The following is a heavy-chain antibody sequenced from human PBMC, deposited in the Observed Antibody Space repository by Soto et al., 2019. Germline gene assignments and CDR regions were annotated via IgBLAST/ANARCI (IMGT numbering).Heavy chain of an antibody. D-gene: IGHD3-10*01. CDR2: IRDGDAKT. CDR1: GFSLSHYV. Sequence: GGSLRLSCAVSGFSLSHYVFHWVRQAPGKGLEWVAVIRDGDAKTNYATSVRGRFTVSRDMSKSSIFLQMNTLRVDDSAIYFCAREGDTHAFRGFDLWGQGTLVTVSS. V-gene: IGHV3-30*14. CDR3: AREGDTHAFRGFDL. J-gene: IGHJ5*02.